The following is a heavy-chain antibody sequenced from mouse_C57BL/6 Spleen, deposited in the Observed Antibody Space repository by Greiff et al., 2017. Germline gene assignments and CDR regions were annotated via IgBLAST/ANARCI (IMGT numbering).Heavy chain of an antibody. J-gene: IGHJ1*03. Sequence: VQLQQSGAELVKPGASVKISCKASGYAFSSYWMNWVKQRPGKGLEWIGQIYPGDGDTNYNGKFKGKATLTADKSSSTAYMQLSSLTSEDSAVYFCARSDYGSSWGYFDGWGTGTTVTVSS. CDR2: IYPGDGDT. CDR3: ARSDYGSSWGYFDG. D-gene: IGHD1-1*01. V-gene: IGHV1-80*01. CDR1: GYAFSSYW.